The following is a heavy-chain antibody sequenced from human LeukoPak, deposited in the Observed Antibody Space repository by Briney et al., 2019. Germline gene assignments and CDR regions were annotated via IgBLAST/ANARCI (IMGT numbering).Heavy chain of an antibody. V-gene: IGHV1-69*06. D-gene: IGHD3-3*01. Sequence: ASVKVSCKASGGTFSSYAISWVRQAPGQGLEWMGRIIPIFGTANYAQKFQGRVTITADKSTSTAYMELSSLRSEDTAVYYCAVPRPRYDFWSGYPNYWYFDLWGRATLVTVSS. J-gene: IGHJ2*01. CDR3: AVPRPRYDFWSGYPNYWYFDL. CDR2: IIPIFGTA. CDR1: GGTFSSYA.